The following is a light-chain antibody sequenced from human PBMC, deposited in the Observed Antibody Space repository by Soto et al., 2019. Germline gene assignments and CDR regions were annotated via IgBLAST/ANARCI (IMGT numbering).Light chain of an antibody. CDR1: QSVSSSY. V-gene: IGKV3-20*01. Sequence: EIVLTQSPGTLSLSPGERATLSCRASQSVSSSYLAWYQQKPGQAPRLLIYGASSRATGIPDRFSGSGSGTDFTLTISRLEPEDCAVYYCQQYGRSSWTFGQGTKVEIK. CDR2: GAS. CDR3: QQYGRSSWT. J-gene: IGKJ1*01.